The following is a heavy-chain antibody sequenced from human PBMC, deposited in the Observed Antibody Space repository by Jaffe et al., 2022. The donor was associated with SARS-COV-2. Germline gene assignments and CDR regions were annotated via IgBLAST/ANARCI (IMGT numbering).Heavy chain of an antibody. J-gene: IGHJ5*02. Sequence: QVQLVQSGAEVKKPGASVKVSCKASGYTFTSYYMHWVRQAPGQGLEWMGIINPSGGSTSYAQKLQGRVTMTRDTSTSTVYMELSSLRSEDTAVYYCARAVVAATMEGAWFDPWGQGTLVTVSS. CDR2: INPSGGST. V-gene: IGHV1-46*04. D-gene: IGHD2-15*01. CDR1: GYTFTSYY. CDR3: ARAVVAATMEGAWFDP.